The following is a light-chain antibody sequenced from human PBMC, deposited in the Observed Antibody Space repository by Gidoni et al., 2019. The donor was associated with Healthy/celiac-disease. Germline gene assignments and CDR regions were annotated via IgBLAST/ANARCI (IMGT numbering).Light chain of an antibody. CDR2: AAS. J-gene: IGKJ4*01. V-gene: IGKV1-27*01. CDR3: QKYNSAPLT. CDR1: QGISNY. Sequence: DIQMTQSPSSLSASVGDRVTIPCRASQGISNYLAWYQQKPGKVPKLLIYAASTLQLGVPSRFSGSGSGTDFTLTISSLQPEDVATYYCQKYNSAPLTFGGGTKVEIK.